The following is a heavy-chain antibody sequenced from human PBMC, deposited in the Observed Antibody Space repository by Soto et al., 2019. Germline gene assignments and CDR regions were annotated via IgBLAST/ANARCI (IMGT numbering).Heavy chain of an antibody. CDR1: GGSISSYY. D-gene: IGHD6-19*01. CDR2: IYYSGST. V-gene: IGHV4-59*01. J-gene: IGHJ4*02. Sequence: SETLSLTCSVSGGSISSYYWSWIRQPPGKGLEWIGYIYYSGSTNYNPSLKSRVTISVDTSKNQFSLKLSSVTAADTAVYYCAREYRSGWFDYWGQGTLVTVSS. CDR3: AREYRSGWFDY.